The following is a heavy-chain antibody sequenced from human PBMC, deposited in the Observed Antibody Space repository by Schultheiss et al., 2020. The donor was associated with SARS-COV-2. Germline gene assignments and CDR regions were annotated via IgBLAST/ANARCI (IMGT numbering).Heavy chain of an antibody. D-gene: IGHD3-16*01. J-gene: IGHJ6*02. Sequence: GESLKISCAASGFTFSSYGMHWVRQAPGKGLEWVSAISGSGGSTYYADSVKGRFTISRDNSKNTLYLQMNSLRAEDTAVYYCGSASDNPTDYYYGMDVWGQGTTVTVSS. CDR2: ISGSGGST. CDR3: GSASDNPTDYYYGMDV. CDR1: GFTFSSYG. V-gene: IGHV3-23*01.